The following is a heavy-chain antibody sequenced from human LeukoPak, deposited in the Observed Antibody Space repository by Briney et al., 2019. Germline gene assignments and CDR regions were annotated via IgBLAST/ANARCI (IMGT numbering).Heavy chain of an antibody. CDR2: IYYSGST. V-gene: IGHV4-31*03. J-gene: IGHJ4*02. CDR3: ARGAMVRGVIIDGDDF. CDR1: GGSLSSGGYY. D-gene: IGHD3-10*01. Sequence: PSETLSLTCTVSGGSLSSGGYYWSWIRQHPGKGLEWIGYIYYSGSTYYNPSLKSRVTISVDTSKNQFSLMLSSVTAADTAVYYCARGAMVRGVIIDGDDFCCQGTLVTVSS.